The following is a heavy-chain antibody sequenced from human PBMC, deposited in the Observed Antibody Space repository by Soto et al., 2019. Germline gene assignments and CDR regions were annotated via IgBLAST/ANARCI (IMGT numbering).Heavy chain of an antibody. J-gene: IGHJ6*02. D-gene: IGHD3-3*01. CDR2: IKSKTDGGTT. V-gene: IGHV3-15*07. CDR3: TTDPYYDFWSGYYLSYYYVMDV. CDR1: GFTFSNAW. Sequence: EVQLVESGGGLVKPGGSLRLSCAASGFTFSNAWMNWVRQAPGKGLEWVGRIKSKTDGGTTDYAAPVKGRFTISRADSKKSLYLQMNSRKTEDTAVYYCTTDPYYDFWSGYYLSYYYVMDVWGQGTTVTVSS.